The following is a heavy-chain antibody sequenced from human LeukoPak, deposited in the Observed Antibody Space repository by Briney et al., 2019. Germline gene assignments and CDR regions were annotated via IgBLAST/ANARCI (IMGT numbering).Heavy chain of an antibody. CDR1: GYTLTELS. J-gene: IGHJ6*02. D-gene: IGHD2-15*01. CDR2: FDPEDGET. V-gene: IGHV1-24*01. Sequence: EASVKVSCKVSGYTLTELSMHWVRQAPGKGLEWMGGFDPEDGETIYAQKFQGRVTITEDTSTDTAYMELSSLRSEDTAVYYCATGESAATPYYYYGMDVWGQGTTVTVSS. CDR3: ATGESAATPYYYYGMDV.